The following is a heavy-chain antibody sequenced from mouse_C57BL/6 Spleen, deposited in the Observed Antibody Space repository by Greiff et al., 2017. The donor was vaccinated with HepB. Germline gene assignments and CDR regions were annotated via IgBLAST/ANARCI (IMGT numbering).Heavy chain of an antibody. CDR2: IDPNSGGT. V-gene: IGHV1-72*01. D-gene: IGHD1-1*01. CDR1: GYTFTSYW. Sequence: VQLQQSGAELVKPGASVKLSCKASGYTFTSYWMHWVKQRPGRGLEWIGRIDPNSGGTKYNEKFKSKATLPVDKPSSTAYLQLSSLTSEDCAVYDSARDYCGSSYHRFAYWGQGTLVTVSA. CDR3: ARDYCGSSYHRFAY. J-gene: IGHJ3*01.